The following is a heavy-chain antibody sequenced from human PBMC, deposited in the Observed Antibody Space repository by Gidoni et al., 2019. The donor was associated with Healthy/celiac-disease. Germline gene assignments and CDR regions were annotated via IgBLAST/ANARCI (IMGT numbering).Heavy chain of an antibody. Sequence: QVHLMQSRSGVREPGSTVMVACKASGVTLSRPAISWERQAPGQGLEWMGGIIPIFGTANYAQKFQGRVTITADESTGTAYMELSSLRSEDTAVYYCARDRTTGTTPPDAFDIWGQGTMVTVSS. CDR1: GVTLSRPA. CDR3: ARDRTTGTTPPDAFDI. J-gene: IGHJ3*02. V-gene: IGHV1-69*01. CDR2: IIPIFGTA. D-gene: IGHD1-1*01.